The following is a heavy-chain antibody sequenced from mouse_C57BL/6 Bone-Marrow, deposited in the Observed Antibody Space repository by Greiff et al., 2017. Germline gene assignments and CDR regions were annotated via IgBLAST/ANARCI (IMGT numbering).Heavy chain of an antibody. D-gene: IGHD1-1*01. CDR1: GYTFTDYE. Sequence: VQRVESGAELVRPGASVTLSCKASGYTFTDYEMHWVKQTPVHGLEWIGAIDPETGGTAYNQKFKGKAILTADKSSSTAYMELRSLTSEDSAVYYCTRRDYGSSWYFDVWGTGTTVTVSS. V-gene: IGHV1-15*01. CDR3: TRRDYGSSWYFDV. CDR2: IDPETGGT. J-gene: IGHJ1*03.